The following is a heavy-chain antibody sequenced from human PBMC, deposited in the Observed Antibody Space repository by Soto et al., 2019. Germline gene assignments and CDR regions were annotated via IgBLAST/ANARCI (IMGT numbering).Heavy chain of an antibody. CDR2: IYSGGST. V-gene: IGHV3-66*01. D-gene: IGHD5-12*01. CDR1: GFTVRSNY. J-gene: IGHJ4*02. Sequence: VQLVESGGGLVQPGGSLRLSCAASGFTVRSNYMSWVRQAPGKGLEWVSVIYSGGSTYYADSVKGRFTISRDNAKNTLYLQMNSLRAEDTAVYYCARDHSGYDNGGFYFDYWGQGTLVTVSS. CDR3: ARDHSGYDNGGFYFDY.